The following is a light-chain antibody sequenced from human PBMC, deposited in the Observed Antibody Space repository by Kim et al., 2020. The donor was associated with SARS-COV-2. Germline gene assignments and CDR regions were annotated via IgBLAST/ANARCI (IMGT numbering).Light chain of an antibody. CDR2: RDS. Sequence: SVALGQTASMTCGGNIIGSKNVHWYQQKPGQAPVLVIYRDSNRPSGIPERFSGSNSGNTATLTISRAQAGDEADYYCQVWDSSTAVFGGGTQLTVL. J-gene: IGLJ3*02. CDR1: IIGSKN. V-gene: IGLV3-9*01. CDR3: QVWDSSTAV.